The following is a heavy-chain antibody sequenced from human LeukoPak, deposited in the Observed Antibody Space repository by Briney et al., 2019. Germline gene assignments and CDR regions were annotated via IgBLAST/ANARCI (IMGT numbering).Heavy chain of an antibody. D-gene: IGHD5-18*01. CDR2: IYSGGST. Sequence: GGSLRLSCAASGFTVSSNYMSWVRQAPGKGLEWVSVIYSGGSTYYADSVKGRFTISRDNSKNTLYLQMNSLRAEDTAVYYCARSASLRGYSYGGDYWGQGTLVTVSS. V-gene: IGHV3-66*01. CDR3: ARSASLRGYSYGGDY. CDR1: GFTVSSNY. J-gene: IGHJ4*02.